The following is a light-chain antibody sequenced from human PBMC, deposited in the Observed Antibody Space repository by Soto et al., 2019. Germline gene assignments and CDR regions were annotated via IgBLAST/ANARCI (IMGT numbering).Light chain of an antibody. Sequence: IRITQSPSSFSASTGGRVTITLRARQGISSYLAWYQRKPGKAPKLLIYAASTLQSGVPSRFSGSVSGTDFTLTISCLLHADDAAYYCQQYYTYPLNTFGQGTKVDIK. CDR1: QGISSY. CDR3: QQYYTYPLNT. J-gene: IGKJ1*01. V-gene: IGKV1-8*01. CDR2: AAS.